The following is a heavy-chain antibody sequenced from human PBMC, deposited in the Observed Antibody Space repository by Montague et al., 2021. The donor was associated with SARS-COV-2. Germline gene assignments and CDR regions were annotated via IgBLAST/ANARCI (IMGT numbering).Heavy chain of an antibody. CDR3: ARDRGWGSRGAGYIDL. D-gene: IGHD2-21*01. V-gene: IGHV4-31*03. J-gene: IGHJ2*01. Sequence: TLSLTCTVSGGSITSGGYYWTWIRQHPGKGLEWIGYIYHTGSTYYNPSLQSRLRTSVDTSKNEFSLTLTSVTAADTAIYYCARDRGWGSRGAGYIDLWGRGTLGTGSS. CDR2: IYHTGST. CDR1: GGSITSGGYY.